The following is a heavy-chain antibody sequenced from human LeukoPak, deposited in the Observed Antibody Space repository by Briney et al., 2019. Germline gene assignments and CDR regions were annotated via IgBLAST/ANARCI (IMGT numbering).Heavy chain of an antibody. Sequence: GGSLRLSCAASGFTVNSNYMIWVRQAPGKGLEWVSVIHSGGSTHSADSVEGRITISRDNSKNTLFLQMNSLRAEDTAVYYCARGGSYPNDPFDIWGQGTMVTV. D-gene: IGHD1-26*01. J-gene: IGHJ3*02. V-gene: IGHV3-53*01. CDR3: ARGGSYPNDPFDI. CDR1: GFTVNSNY. CDR2: IHSGGST.